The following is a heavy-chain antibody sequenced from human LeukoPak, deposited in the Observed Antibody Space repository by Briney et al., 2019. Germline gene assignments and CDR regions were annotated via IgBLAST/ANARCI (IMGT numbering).Heavy chain of an antibody. V-gene: IGHV3-33*01. CDR2: IWYDGSNK. Sequence: GRSLRLSCAAPGFTFSGYDMHWVRQAPGKGLEWVAVIWYDGSNKYYADSVKGRFTISRDNSKNTLYLQMNSLRAEDTAMYYCARVGYGSGSYSTDYWGQETLVTVSS. CDR3: ARVGYGSGSYSTDY. CDR1: GFTFSGYD. D-gene: IGHD3-10*01. J-gene: IGHJ4*02.